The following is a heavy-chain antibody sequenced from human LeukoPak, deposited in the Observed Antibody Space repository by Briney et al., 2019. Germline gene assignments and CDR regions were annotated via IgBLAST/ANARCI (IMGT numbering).Heavy chain of an antibody. Sequence: GGSLRLSCAASGFIVSSNYMIWVRQAPGKGLEFVSGIRSDGTSTSYANSVKGRFAISRDNSKNTLYLQMDSLRVEDMAVYYCARGLGWFGDRLRGNWGPGTLVTVSS. V-gene: IGHV3-64*01. CDR3: ARGLGWFGDRLRGN. J-gene: IGHJ4*02. D-gene: IGHD3-10*01. CDR1: GFIVSSNY. CDR2: IRSDGTST.